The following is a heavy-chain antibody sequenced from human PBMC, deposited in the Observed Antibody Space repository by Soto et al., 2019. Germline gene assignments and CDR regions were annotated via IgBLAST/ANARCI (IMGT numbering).Heavy chain of an antibody. D-gene: IGHD3-10*01. V-gene: IGHV2-5*02. CDR3: AHHPYYGLGSSSFDY. CDR2: IYWDDDK. J-gene: IGHJ4*02. Sequence: QITLKESGPPLVRPTQTLTLTCTFSGFSLTTSGVGVGWIRQPPGKALEWLAVIYWDDDKRYSSSLKSRLTITKDTSKNQVVRTMTNMDPVDTATYYCAHHPYYGLGSSSFDYWGQGTLVTVSS. CDR1: GFSLTTSGVG.